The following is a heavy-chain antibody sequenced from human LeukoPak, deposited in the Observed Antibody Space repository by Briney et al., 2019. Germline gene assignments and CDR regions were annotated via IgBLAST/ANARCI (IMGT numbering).Heavy chain of an antibody. D-gene: IGHD6-13*01. J-gene: IGHJ4*02. CDR2: ISSSSSYI. Sequence: GGSLRLSCAASGFTFSSYSMNWVRQAPGKGLEWVSSISSSSSYIYYADSVKGRFTISRDNAKNSLYLQMNSLRAEDTAVYYCARRYMSSSWTGYNFDYWGQGTLVTVSS. V-gene: IGHV3-21*01. CDR1: GFTFSSYS. CDR3: ARRYMSSSWTGYNFDY.